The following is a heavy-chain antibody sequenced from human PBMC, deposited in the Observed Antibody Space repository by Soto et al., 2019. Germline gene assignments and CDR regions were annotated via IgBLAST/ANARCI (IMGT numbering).Heavy chain of an antibody. D-gene: IGHD5-12*01. CDR3: ARDRWRDGYNYGPDY. V-gene: IGHV1-18*01. CDR1: GYTFTSYG. CDR2: ISAYNGNT. J-gene: IGHJ4*02. Sequence: ASVKVSCKASGYTFTSYGISWVRQAPGQGLEWMGWISAYNGNTNYAQKLQGRVTMTTDTSTSTAYMELRSLRSDDTAVYYCARDRWRDGYNYGPDYWGQGTLVTVSS.